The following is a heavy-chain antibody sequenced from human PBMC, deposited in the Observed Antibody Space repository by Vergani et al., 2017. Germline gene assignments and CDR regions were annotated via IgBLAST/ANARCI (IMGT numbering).Heavy chain of an antibody. CDR2: ISSSSSYI. D-gene: IGHD3-22*01. CDR1: GFTFSSYS. Sequence: EVQLVESGGGLVKPGGSLRLSCAASGFTFSSYSMNWVRQAPGKVLEWVSSISSSSSYIYYADSVKCRFTISRDNAKNSLYLQMNSLRAEDTAVYYCAREMRVKFLYYYYYMDVWGKGTTVTVSS. CDR3: AREMRVKFLYYYYYMDV. J-gene: IGHJ6*03. V-gene: IGHV3-21*01.